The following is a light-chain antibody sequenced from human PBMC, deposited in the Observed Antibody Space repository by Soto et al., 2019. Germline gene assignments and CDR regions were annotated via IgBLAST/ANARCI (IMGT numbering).Light chain of an antibody. CDR2: GAS. CDR3: QQYFSWPLT. Sequence: EIVMTQSPATLSVSPGQSATLSCRASQSVSSNLAWFQQKPGQAPRLLIYGASTRATGIPATFSGTGSGTDFNLTISSLQSEDFAGYYCQQYFSWPLTFGGGTKVEIK. J-gene: IGKJ4*01. CDR1: QSVSSN. V-gene: IGKV3-15*01.